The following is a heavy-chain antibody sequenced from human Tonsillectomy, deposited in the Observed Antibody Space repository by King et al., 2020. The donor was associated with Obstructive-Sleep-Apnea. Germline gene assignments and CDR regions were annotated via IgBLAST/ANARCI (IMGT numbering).Heavy chain of an antibody. CDR1: GFTFSSYS. J-gene: IGHJ3*02. D-gene: IGHD6-19*01. CDR3: ARVSVGYSSGWDI. V-gene: IGHV3-48*04. CDR2: ISSSSSTI. Sequence: VQLVESGGGLVQPGGSLRLSCAASGFTFSSYSMNWVRQAPGKGLEGVSYISSSSSTIYYADSVTGRFTIARDNAKNSLYLQMNSLRAEETAVYYWARVSVGYSSGWDIWGQGTMVTVSS.